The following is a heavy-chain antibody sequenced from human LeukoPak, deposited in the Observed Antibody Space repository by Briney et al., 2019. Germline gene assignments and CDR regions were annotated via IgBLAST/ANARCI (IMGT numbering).Heavy chain of an antibody. D-gene: IGHD1-14*01. CDR1: GYTFTSYG. J-gene: IGHJ6*03. CDR2: ISAYNGNT. V-gene: IGHV1-18*01. CDR3: ARVLQTTYYYYYYMDV. Sequence: ASVKVSCKASGYTFTSYGISWVRQAPGQGREGMGWISAYNGNTNYAQKLQGRVTMTTDTSTSTAYMELRSLRSDDTAVYYCARVLQTTYYYYYYMDVWGKGTTVTVSS.